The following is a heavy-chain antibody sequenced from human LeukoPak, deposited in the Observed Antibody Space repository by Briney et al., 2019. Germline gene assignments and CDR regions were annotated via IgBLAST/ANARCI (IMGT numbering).Heavy chain of an antibody. CDR2: ISSDGTNK. V-gene: IGHV3-30*01. CDR3: AREDSPYFDL. D-gene: IGHD2-15*01. J-gene: IGHJ2*01. Sequence: PGKSLRLSCTASGFDFFSFAMHWVRQAPGKGLEWVAFISSDGTNKYYADSVKGRFTISRDNSKNTLVLQTNSLRAEDTAVYYCAREDSPYFDLWGRGTLVTCSS. CDR1: GFDFFSFA.